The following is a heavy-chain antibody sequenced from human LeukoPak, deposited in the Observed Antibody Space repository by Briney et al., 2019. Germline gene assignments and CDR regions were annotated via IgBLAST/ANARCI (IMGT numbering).Heavy chain of an antibody. D-gene: IGHD3-22*01. J-gene: IGHJ3*02. CDR2: IIPIFGTA. CDR3: ARAGYYYDSKAFDI. V-gene: IGHV1-69*13. CDR1: GYTFTSYG. Sequence: ASVKVSCKASGYTFTSYGISWVRQAPGQGLEWMGGIIPIFGTANYAQKFQGRVTITADESTSTAYMELSSLRSEDTAVYYCARAGYYYDSKAFDIWGQGTMVTVSS.